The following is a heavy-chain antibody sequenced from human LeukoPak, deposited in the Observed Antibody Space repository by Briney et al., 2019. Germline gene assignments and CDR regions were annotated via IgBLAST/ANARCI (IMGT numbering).Heavy chain of an antibody. Sequence: SVKVSCKASGGTFSSYAISWVRQAPGQGLEWMGGIIPILGTANYAQRFQGRVTITTDESTSTAYMELSSLRSEDTAVYYCARLEGRLGAFDIWGQGTMVTVSS. J-gene: IGHJ3*02. V-gene: IGHV1-69*05. CDR3: ARLEGRLGAFDI. CDR2: IIPILGTA. CDR1: GGTFSSYA.